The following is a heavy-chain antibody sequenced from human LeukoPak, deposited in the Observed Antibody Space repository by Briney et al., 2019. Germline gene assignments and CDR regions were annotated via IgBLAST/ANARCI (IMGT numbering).Heavy chain of an antibody. CDR2: INSDGSST. D-gene: IGHD1-26*01. J-gene: IGHJ4*01. CDR3: ARGYSGSYRIDY. Sequence: PGGSLRLSCAASGFTFSSYWMHWVRQAPGKGLVWVSRINSDGSSTTYADSVKGRFTISRDTAKNTLYLQMNSLRADDTAVYYCARGYSGSYRIDYWGHGTLDTVSS. CDR1: GFTFSSYW. V-gene: IGHV3-74*03.